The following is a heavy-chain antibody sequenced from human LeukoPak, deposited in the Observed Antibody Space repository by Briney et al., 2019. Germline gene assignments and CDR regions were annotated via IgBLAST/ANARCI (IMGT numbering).Heavy chain of an antibody. CDR2: GRDKARSYTT. V-gene: IGHV3-72*01. Sequence: GGSLRLSCTASGFTFSSYRMSWVRQAPGKGLEWVGRGRDKARSYTTDYAASVKGRFTISRDDSKSSVYLQMNSLKTEDTAMYYCVRIDMGAASRDAFDIWGQGTMVTVSS. J-gene: IGHJ3*02. CDR1: GFTFSSYR. D-gene: IGHD1-26*01. CDR3: VRIDMGAASRDAFDI.